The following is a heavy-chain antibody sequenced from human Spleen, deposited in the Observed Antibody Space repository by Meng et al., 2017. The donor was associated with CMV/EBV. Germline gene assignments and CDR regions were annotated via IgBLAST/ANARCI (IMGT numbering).Heavy chain of an antibody. V-gene: IGHV3-15*01. CDR2: IKSKTDGGAT. CDR1: GFTFSNAW. J-gene: IGHJ5*02. Sequence: SGFTFSNAWMSWVRQVPGKGLEWVGRIKSKTDGGATDYAAPVKGRFIISRDDSKNTLYLQMNSPKTEDTAVYYCNRDAAAGLDWFDPWGQGTLVTVSS. CDR3: NRDAAAGLDWFDP. D-gene: IGHD1-1*01.